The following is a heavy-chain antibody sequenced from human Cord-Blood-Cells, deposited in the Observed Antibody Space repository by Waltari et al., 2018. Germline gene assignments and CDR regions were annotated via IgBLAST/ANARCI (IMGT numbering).Heavy chain of an antibody. J-gene: IGHJ3*02. CDR1: GYTFTGYY. Sequence: QVQLVQSGAEVKKPGASVKVSCKASGYTFTGYYMHWVRQAPGQGLEWMGWINPNSGGTNYAKKFQGWVTMTRDTSISTAYLELSRLRSDDTAVYYCAMYGDYAFDIWGQGTMVTVSS. CDR2: INPNSGGT. V-gene: IGHV1-2*04. CDR3: AMYGDYAFDI. D-gene: IGHD4-17*01.